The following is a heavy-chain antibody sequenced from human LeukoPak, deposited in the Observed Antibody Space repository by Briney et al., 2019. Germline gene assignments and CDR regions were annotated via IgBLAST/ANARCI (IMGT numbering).Heavy chain of an antibody. CDR2: IYTSGSI. Sequence: SETLSLTCTVSGGSISSYYWSWIRQPAGKGLEWIGRIYTSGSINYNPSLKSRVTMSVDTSKNQFSLKLSSVTAADTAVYYCARTLLWFGELNAFDIWGQGTMVTVSS. J-gene: IGHJ3*02. CDR1: GGSISSYY. CDR3: ARTLLWFGELNAFDI. D-gene: IGHD3-10*01. V-gene: IGHV4-4*07.